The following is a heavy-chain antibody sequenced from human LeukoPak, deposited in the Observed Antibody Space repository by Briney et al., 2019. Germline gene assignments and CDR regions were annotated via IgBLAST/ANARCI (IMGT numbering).Heavy chain of an antibody. CDR2: FNPSGGST. CDR3: ARSWWGTDWSLYDNWFDP. CDR1: GFSFTSYY. V-gene: IGHV1-46*01. Sequence: ASVKLSCKTSGFSFTSYYMYWVRQAPGQGLKWMGMFNPSGGSTNYAQEFQGRLTMTRDTSTSTVYMELTSLRSDDTAFYYCARSWWGTDWSLYDNWFDPWGQGTLVTVSS. D-gene: IGHD3/OR15-3a*01. J-gene: IGHJ5*02.